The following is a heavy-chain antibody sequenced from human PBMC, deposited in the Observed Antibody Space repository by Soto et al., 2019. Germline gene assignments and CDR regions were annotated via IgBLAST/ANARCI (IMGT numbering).Heavy chain of an antibody. CDR3: ARGPNFRYYMDV. Sequence: SVKVSCKASGGTFSSYTISWVRQAPGQGLEWMGRIIPILGIANYAQKFQGRVTITADKSTSTAYMELSSLRSEDTAVYYCARGPNFRYYMDVWGKGTTVTVSS. V-gene: IGHV1-69*02. CDR2: IIPILGIA. D-gene: IGHD7-27*01. J-gene: IGHJ6*03. CDR1: GGTFSSYT.